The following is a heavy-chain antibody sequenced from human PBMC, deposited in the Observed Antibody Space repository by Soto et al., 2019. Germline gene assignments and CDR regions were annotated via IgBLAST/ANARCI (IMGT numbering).Heavy chain of an antibody. V-gene: IGHV3-66*01. CDR3: ARGSLTTVTNYYYDGMDV. J-gene: IGHJ6*02. D-gene: IGHD4-17*01. CDR1: GFTVSSNY. CDR2: IYSGGST. Sequence: GGSLRLSCAASGFTVSSNYMSWVRQAPGKGLEWVSAIYSGGSTYYADSVKDRFTISSDNYKNTLYLQMNSLRAEDTAVYYCARGSLTTVTNYYYDGMDVWGQGTTVTVSS.